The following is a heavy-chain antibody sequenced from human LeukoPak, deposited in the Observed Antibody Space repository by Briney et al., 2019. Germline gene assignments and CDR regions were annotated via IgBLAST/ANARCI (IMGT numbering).Heavy chain of an antibody. CDR2: IYYSGST. D-gene: IGHD3-22*01. CDR1: GGSISSYY. J-gene: IGHJ4*02. Sequence: SETLSLTCIVSGGSISSYYWTWIRQPPGKGLEWIGYIYYSGSTDYNPSLKSRVTISVDTSKNQFSLKLSSVTAADTAVYYCARDSRSYERSGYYHFDYWGQGSLVTVSS. V-gene: IGHV4-59*01. CDR3: ARDSRSYERSGYYHFDY.